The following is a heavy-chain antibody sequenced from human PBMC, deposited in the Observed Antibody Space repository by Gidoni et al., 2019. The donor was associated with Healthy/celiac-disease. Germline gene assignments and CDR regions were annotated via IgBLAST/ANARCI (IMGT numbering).Heavy chain of an antibody. D-gene: IGHD6-13*01. Sequence: QVQLQQRGAGLLKPSETLSLTCAVYGGSFIGYYWSWIRQPPGEGLEWIGEINHSGSTNYNPSLKSRVTISVDTSKNQFSLKLSSVTAADTAVYYCARGRGSSSLGYWGQGTLVTVSS. CDR1: GGSFIGYY. CDR3: ARGRGSSSLGY. CDR2: INHSGST. V-gene: IGHV4-34*01. J-gene: IGHJ4*02.